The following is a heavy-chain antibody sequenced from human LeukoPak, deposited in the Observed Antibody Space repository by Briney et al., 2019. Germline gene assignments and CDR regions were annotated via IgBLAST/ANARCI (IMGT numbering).Heavy chain of an antibody. Sequence: PGGSLRLSCAASGFTFSSYAMHWVRQAPGKGLEWVAVISYDGSNKYYADSVKGRFTISRDNSKNTLYLQMNSLRAEDTAVYYCARDQSRGSSGYLRYWGQGTLVTVSS. D-gene: IGHD3-22*01. CDR2: ISYDGSNK. V-gene: IGHV3-30-3*01. J-gene: IGHJ4*02. CDR3: ARDQSRGSSGYLRY. CDR1: GFTFSSYA.